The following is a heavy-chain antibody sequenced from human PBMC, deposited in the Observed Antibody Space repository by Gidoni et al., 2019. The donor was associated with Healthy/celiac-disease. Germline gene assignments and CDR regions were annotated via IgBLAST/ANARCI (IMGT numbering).Heavy chain of an antibody. D-gene: IGHD5-18*01. CDR1: GFTFSSYA. J-gene: IGHJ4*02. Sequence: EVQLLESGGGLVQPGGSLRLSCAASGFTFSSYAMSWVRQAPGKGLEWVSAISGSGGSTYYADSVKGRFTISRDNSKNTLYLQMNSLRAEDTAVYYCAKSPWIQLWLPPKSFDYWGQGTLVTVSS. CDR3: AKSPWIQLWLPPKSFDY. CDR2: ISGSGGST. V-gene: IGHV3-23*01.